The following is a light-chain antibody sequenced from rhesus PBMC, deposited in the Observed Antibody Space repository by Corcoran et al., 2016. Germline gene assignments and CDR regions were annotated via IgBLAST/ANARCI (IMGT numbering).Light chain of an antibody. CDR2: GAS. V-gene: IGKV3-53*01. CDR1: QSVGSS. J-gene: IGKJ3*01. CDR3: QKYSTSPFT. Sequence: QVILTQSPATLSLSPGERATLACRASQSVGSSLAWYQQKPGPAPRLLFLGASTRATGIPDRFSGIGSGTDFTLNISSLEPEDFAVYYCQKYSTSPFTFGPGTKLDIK.